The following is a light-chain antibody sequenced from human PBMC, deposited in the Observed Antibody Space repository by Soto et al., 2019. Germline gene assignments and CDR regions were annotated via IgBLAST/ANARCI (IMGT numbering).Light chain of an antibody. CDR3: QQYNNWPRGK. CDR2: GAS. Sequence: EIVMTQSPATLSVSPGERATLSCRASQSVSSNLAWYQQKPGQAPRLLIYGASTRATGIPARFSGSGSGTEFTLTISSLQSEDFAVYSCQQYNNWPRGKFGQGTKVEIK. CDR1: QSVSSN. J-gene: IGKJ1*01. V-gene: IGKV3-15*01.